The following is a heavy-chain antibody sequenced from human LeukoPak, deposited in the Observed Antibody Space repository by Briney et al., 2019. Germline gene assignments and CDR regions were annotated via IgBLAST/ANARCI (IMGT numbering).Heavy chain of an antibody. V-gene: IGHV3-64*02. J-gene: IGHJ4*02. CDR2: IASNGGTK. D-gene: IGHD2-2*02. CDR1: GFSFSTYT. CDR3: AREYCTTNSCYIWGLGY. Sequence: GGSLRLSCAASGFSFSTYTMRWVRQAPGKGLEYVSGIASNGGTKYYADSVRGRFTISRDNFKNTVYLQMDSLRTEDMAVYYCAREYCTTNSCYIWGLGYWGQGTLVTVSS.